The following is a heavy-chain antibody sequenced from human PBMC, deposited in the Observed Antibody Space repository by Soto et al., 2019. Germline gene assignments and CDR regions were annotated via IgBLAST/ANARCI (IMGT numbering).Heavy chain of an antibody. J-gene: IGHJ4*02. CDR2: INPSGGST. CDR3: ARQLLVEMATMDFDY. Sequence: ASVKVSCKASGYTFTDYDINWVRQAPGQGLEWMGIINPSGGSTIYAQKFQGRVTITRDTSTSTVYMELSSLRSEDTAVYYCARQLLVEMATMDFDYWGQGTLVTVSS. CDR1: GYTFTDYD. D-gene: IGHD5-12*01. V-gene: IGHV1-46*03.